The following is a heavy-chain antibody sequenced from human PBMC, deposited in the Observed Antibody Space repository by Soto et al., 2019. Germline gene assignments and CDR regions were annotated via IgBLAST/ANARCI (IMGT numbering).Heavy chain of an antibody. CDR2: ISYDGSNK. D-gene: IGHD4-4*01. CDR3: AKDLHLVTVTTPGFDP. Sequence: PGGSLRLSCAASGFTFSSYGMHWVRQAPGKGLEWVAVISYDGSNKYYADSVKGRFTISRDISKNTLYLQMNSLRAEDTAVYYCAKDLHLVTVTTPGFDPWGQGTLVTVSS. CDR1: GFTFSSYG. V-gene: IGHV3-30*18. J-gene: IGHJ5*02.